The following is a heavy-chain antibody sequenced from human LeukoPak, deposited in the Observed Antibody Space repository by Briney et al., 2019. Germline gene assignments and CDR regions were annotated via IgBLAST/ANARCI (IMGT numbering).Heavy chain of an antibody. CDR1: GYTFTNYY. Sequence: GASVKVSCKASGYTFTNYYMHWVRQAPGQGLEWMGIINPSGGSTSYAQKFQGRVTITADESTSTAYMELSSLRSEDTAVYYCARDANGGNLSIPGRDAFDIWGQGTMVTVSS. CDR2: INPSGGST. V-gene: IGHV1-46*01. D-gene: IGHD4-23*01. CDR3: ARDANGGNLSIPGRDAFDI. J-gene: IGHJ3*02.